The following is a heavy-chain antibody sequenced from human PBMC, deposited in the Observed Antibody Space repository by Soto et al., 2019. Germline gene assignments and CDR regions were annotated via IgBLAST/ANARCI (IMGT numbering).Heavy chain of an antibody. CDR3: ARLQADNFDY. CDR2: IYPGDSDT. J-gene: IGHJ4*01. V-gene: IGHV5-51*03. Sequence: EVQLVQSGAEVKKPGESLKISCKGSGYSLRSNWIAWVRQMPGKGLEWMGIIYPGDSDTRYSPSFQGQVTMSADMSVNTAYVQLNNLKTSDTAIYYCARLQADNFDYWGQGTLVTVSS. CDR1: GYSLRSNW.